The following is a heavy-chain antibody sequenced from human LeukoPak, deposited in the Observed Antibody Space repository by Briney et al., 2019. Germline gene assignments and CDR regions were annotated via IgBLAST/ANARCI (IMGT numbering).Heavy chain of an antibody. D-gene: IGHD5-18*01. CDR1: GGSISSSSYY. Sequence: PSETLSLTCTVSGGSISSSSYYWGWIRQPPGKGLEWIGSIYYSGSTYYNPSLKSRVTISVDTSKNQFSLQLSSVTAADTAIYFCARDRGYSHDSQLYFYMDVWGKGTAVTVSS. CDR3: ARDRGYSHDSQLYFYMDV. CDR2: IYYSGST. J-gene: IGHJ6*03. V-gene: IGHV4-39*07.